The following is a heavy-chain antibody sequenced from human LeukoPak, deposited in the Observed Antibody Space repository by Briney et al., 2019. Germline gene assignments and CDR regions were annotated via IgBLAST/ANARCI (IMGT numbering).Heavy chain of an antibody. CDR3: ARWDILTGSGDS. Sequence: GGSLRLSCASSGFTFSSYSMNWVRQAPGEGLVWVSRINSDGSNTNYADSVKGRFTISRDNTKNTLYLQLNSLRAEDTAVYYCARWDILTGSGDSWGQGALVTVSS. V-gene: IGHV3-74*01. CDR1: GFTFSSYS. CDR2: INSDGSNT. D-gene: IGHD3-9*01. J-gene: IGHJ4*02.